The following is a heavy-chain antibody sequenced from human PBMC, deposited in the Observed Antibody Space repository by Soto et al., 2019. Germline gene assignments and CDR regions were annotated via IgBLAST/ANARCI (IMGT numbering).Heavy chain of an antibody. CDR3: ATSFMVRGPMGHYYGMDV. CDR2: ISAYNGNT. J-gene: IGHJ6*02. V-gene: IGHV1-18*01. Sequence: ASVKVSCKASGYTFTSYGISWVRQAPGQGLEWMGWISAYNGNTNYAQKLQGRVTMTTDTSTSTAYMELRSLRSDDTAVYYCATSFMVRGPMGHYYGMDVWGQGTTVTVSS. CDR1: GYTFTSYG. D-gene: IGHD3-10*01.